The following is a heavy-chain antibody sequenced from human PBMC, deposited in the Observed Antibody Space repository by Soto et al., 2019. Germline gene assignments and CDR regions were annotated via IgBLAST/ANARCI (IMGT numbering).Heavy chain of an antibody. Sequence: KSSETLSLTCDVSGDSISTYYWSWIRQPPGKGLEWIGYVYYSGSTLYNPSLESRVTLSIDMSKKQVSLKLNSVIAADTAVYYCARTRMIESWIDYWGHGXLVTVSS. D-gene: IGHD2-21*01. CDR1: GDSISTYY. J-gene: IGHJ4*01. V-gene: IGHV4-59*01. CDR2: VYYSGST. CDR3: ARTRMIESWIDY.